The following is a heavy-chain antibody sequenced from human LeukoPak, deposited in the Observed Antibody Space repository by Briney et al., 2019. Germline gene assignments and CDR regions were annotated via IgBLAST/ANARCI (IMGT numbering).Heavy chain of an antibody. V-gene: IGHV3-30*02. D-gene: IGHD1-14*01. J-gene: IGHJ4*02. Sequence: GGSLRLSCAATGFTFSSYGMHWVRQAPGKGLEWVAYIRYDGSSVYYEDSVKGRFTISRDNSKNTLYVQMNGLRAGDTAVYYCAKGGNHLQSDYWGQGTLVTASS. CDR1: GFTFSSYG. CDR3: AKGGNHLQSDY. CDR2: IRYDGSSV.